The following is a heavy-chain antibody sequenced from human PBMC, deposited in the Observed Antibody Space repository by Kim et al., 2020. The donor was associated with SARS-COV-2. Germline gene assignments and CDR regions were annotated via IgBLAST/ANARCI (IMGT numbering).Heavy chain of an antibody. V-gene: IGHV3-23*01. CDR2: IFAGGGTT. CDR3: ATEAIITTVGDAFDH. J-gene: IGHJ3*01. D-gene: IGHD3-10*01. CDR1: GFTFGTYP. Sequence: GGSLRLSCAASGFTFGTYPMNWVRQAPGKGLEWVSTIFAGGGTTNYTDSVKGRFTISRDNSKNTLYLQMNSLRAEDTAVYYCATEAIITTVGDAFDHWGQGTVVTVSS.